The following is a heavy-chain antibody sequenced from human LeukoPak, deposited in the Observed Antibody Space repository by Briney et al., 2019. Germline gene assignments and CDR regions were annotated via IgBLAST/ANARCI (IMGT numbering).Heavy chain of an antibody. D-gene: IGHD6-19*01. Sequence: GGSLRLSCAASGFTFTTYWMSWVRQTPGKGLEWVANIKPDGSQKYYVDSVEGRFTISRDNAQNSLFLQISSLRVEDSAVYYCARDHAVVSRFDPWGQGTLATVSS. J-gene: IGHJ5*02. CDR2: IKPDGSQK. CDR3: ARDHAVVSRFDP. CDR1: GFTFTTYW. V-gene: IGHV3-7*03.